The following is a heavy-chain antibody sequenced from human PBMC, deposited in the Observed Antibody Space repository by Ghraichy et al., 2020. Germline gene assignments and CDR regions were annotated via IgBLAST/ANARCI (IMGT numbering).Heavy chain of an antibody. CDR1: GFTFGDYA. CDR3: TRGRDGYYFGLYYYSYDGMDF. Sequence: GGSLRLSCTASGFTFGDYAMSWFRQAPGKGLEWVSFIRSKAYGGTTEYAASVKGRFTISRDDSKSIAYLQMNSLKTEDTAVYYCTRGRDGYYFGLYYYSYDGMDFWGQGTTVTVSS. D-gene: IGHD5-24*01. V-gene: IGHV3-49*03. CDR2: IRSKAYGGTT. J-gene: IGHJ6*02.